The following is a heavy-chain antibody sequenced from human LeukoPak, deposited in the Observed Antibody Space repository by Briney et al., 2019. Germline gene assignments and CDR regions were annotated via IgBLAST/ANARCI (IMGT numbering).Heavy chain of an antibody. CDR1: GFTFSSYS. Sequence: PGGSLRLSCAASGFTFSSYSMNWVRQAPGKGLEWVSYISSSISNIYYADSVKGRFTISRDSAKNSLYLQMSSLSTNDPAVDYCAREERYSRSGPYAFYIWGEGKMVTVSS. V-gene: IGHV3-48*01. CDR2: ISSSISNI. D-gene: IGHD6-13*01. J-gene: IGHJ3*02. CDR3: AREERYSRSGPYAFYI.